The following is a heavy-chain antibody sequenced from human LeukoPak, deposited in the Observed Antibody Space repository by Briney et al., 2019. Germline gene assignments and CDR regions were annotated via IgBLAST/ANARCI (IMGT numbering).Heavy chain of an antibody. Sequence: ASVKVSCKASGYTFTSYDINWVRQATGQGLEWMGWMNPNSGNTGYEQRFQGRVSMTRNTSIRTAYMEPSSLRFEDTAVYYCATKGPSYGNAFDIWGQGTMVTVSS. CDR2: MNPNSGNT. V-gene: IGHV1-8*01. CDR3: ATKGPSYGNAFDI. J-gene: IGHJ3*02. D-gene: IGHD3-10*01. CDR1: GYTFTSYD.